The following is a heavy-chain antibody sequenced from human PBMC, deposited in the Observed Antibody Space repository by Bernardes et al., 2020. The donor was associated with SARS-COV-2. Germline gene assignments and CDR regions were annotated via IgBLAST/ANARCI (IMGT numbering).Heavy chain of an antibody. CDR2: IFSNDEK. Sequence: SGHTLSKPTETLTLTCPVSGFSLSPARMGVSWIRQPPGKALEWLAHIFSNDEKSYSTSLKSRLTISKDTSKSQVVLTMTNMDPVDTATYYCARIQLDCSGGSCYSLFDYWGQGTLVTVSS. J-gene: IGHJ4*02. D-gene: IGHD2-15*01. CDR3: ARIQLDCSGGSCYSLFDY. CDR1: GFSLSPARMG. V-gene: IGHV2-26*01.